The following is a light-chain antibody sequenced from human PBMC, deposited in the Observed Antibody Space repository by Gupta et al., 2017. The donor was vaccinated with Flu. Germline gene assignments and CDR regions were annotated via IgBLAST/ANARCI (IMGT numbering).Light chain of an antibody. Sequence: SITISCTGTSSDVGGYNYVSWYQHHPGKAPKLMIYEVTNRPSGVSNRFSGSKSGNTASLTISGLQAEDEADYYCSSYTRSSTGVFGGGTKLTVL. CDR3: SSYTRSSTGV. J-gene: IGLJ3*02. CDR1: SSDVGGYNY. V-gene: IGLV2-14*01. CDR2: EVT.